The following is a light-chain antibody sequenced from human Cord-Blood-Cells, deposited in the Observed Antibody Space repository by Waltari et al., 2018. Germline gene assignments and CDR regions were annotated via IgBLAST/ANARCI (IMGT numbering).Light chain of an antibody. Sequence: EIVLTQSPGTLSLSPGERATLSCRASQSVSSSYLAWDQQKPGQAPRLLIYGASSRATGIPDRFSGSGSGTDFTLTSSRLEPEDCAVYYCQQYGSSPWTFGQGTKVEIK. CDR3: QQYGSSPWT. V-gene: IGKV3-20*01. CDR2: GAS. J-gene: IGKJ1*01. CDR1: QSVSSSY.